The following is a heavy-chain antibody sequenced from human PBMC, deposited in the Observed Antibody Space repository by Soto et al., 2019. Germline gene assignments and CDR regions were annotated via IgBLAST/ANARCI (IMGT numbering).Heavy chain of an antibody. CDR3: AKDKWELSYYFDY. V-gene: IGHV3-9*01. D-gene: IGHD1-26*01. J-gene: IGHJ4*02. Sequence: EVQLVESGGGLVQPGRSLRLSCAASGFTFDDYAMHWVRQAPGKGLEWVSGISWNSGSIGYADSVKGRFTFSRDNAKNSLYLQMNSLRAEDTALYYCAKDKWELSYYFDYWGQGTLVTVSS. CDR1: GFTFDDYA. CDR2: ISWNSGSI.